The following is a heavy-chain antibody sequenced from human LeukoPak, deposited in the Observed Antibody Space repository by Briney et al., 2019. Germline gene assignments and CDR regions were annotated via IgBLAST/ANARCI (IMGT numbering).Heavy chain of an antibody. D-gene: IGHD3-3*01. CDR3: ARLALEWLCFDY. J-gene: IGHJ4*02. CDR2: IYYSGST. V-gene: IGHV4-39*01. CDR1: GGSISSSSYY. Sequence: SETLSLTCTVSGGSISSSSYYWGWIRQPPGKGLEWIGSIYYSGSTYYNPSLKSRVTISVDTSKNQFSLKLSSVTAADTAVYYCARLALEWLCFDYWGQGTLVTVSS.